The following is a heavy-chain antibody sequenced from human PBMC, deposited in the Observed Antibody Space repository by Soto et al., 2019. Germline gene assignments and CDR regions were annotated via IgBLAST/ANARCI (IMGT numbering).Heavy chain of an antibody. V-gene: IGHV3-23*01. J-gene: IGHJ6*02. CDR1: GFTFSTYA. CDR2: ITGSGGAT. Sequence: GGSLRLSCAASGFTFSTYAMSWVRQAPGKGLEWVSSITGSGGATYNADSVKGRFTISRDNSENTLYLQMNSLRAEDTAVYYCAKEYSDFLTAFYGPLNFYYYYSGMDVCCQGPTVTVSS. CDR3: AKEYSDFLTAFYGPLNFYYYYSGMDV. D-gene: IGHD3-9*01.